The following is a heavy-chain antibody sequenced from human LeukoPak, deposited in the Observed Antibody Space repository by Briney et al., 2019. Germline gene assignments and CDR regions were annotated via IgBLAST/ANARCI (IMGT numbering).Heavy chain of an antibody. J-gene: IGHJ4*02. CDR1: GFTFSSYA. V-gene: IGHV3-23*01. CDR3: ARGPDNHYDSSGYETFDY. D-gene: IGHD3-22*01. Sequence: GGSLRLSCAASGFTFSSYAMSWVRQAPGKGLEWVSGISGSGGSTYYADSVKGRFTISRDNSKNTLYLQMNSLRAEDTAVYYCARGPDNHYDSSGYETFDYWGQGTLVTVSS. CDR2: ISGSGGST.